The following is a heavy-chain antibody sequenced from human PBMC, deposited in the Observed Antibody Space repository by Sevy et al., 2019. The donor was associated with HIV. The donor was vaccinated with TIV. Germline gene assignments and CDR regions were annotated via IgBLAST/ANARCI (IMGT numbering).Heavy chain of an antibody. D-gene: IGHD1-26*01. V-gene: IGHV3-48*03. CDR3: ARDSQVRATTPDAFDI. Sequence: GGSLRLSCSASGFTFSSYEMNWVRQAPGKGLEWVSYISSSGSTIYYADSVKGRFTISRDNAKNSLYLQMNSLRAEDTAVYYCARDSQVRATTPDAFDIWGQGTMVTVSS. CDR1: GFTFSSYE. CDR2: ISSSGSTI. J-gene: IGHJ3*02.